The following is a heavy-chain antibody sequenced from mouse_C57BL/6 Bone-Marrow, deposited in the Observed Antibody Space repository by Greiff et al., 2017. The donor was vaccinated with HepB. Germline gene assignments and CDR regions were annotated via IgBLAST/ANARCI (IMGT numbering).Heavy chain of an antibody. D-gene: IGHD1-1*01. J-gene: IGHJ4*01. CDR3: ARATGYAMDY. CDR1: GYSITSDY. Sequence: VQLKESGPGLAKPSQTLSLTCSVTGYSITSDYWNWIRKVPGNKLEYMGYISYSGSTYYNQSHKSRISITRDTSKNQYYLQLNSVTTEDTATYYCARATGYAMDYWGQGTSVTVSS. CDR2: ISYSGST. V-gene: IGHV3-8*01.